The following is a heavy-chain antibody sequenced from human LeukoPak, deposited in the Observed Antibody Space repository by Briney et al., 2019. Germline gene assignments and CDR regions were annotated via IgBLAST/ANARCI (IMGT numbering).Heavy chain of an antibody. J-gene: IGHJ4*02. CDR2: IKEDGSEK. D-gene: IGHD3-16*01. CDR3: ARGGGS. Sequence: GGSLTLSCAPSGFTFSSYWMSWVRQAPGKGLEWVATIKEDGSEKHYVDSVKGRFTISRDNPKNSLYLQMNSVRAEDTAIYCCARGGGSGGQGTLVTVSS. CDR1: GFTFSSYW. V-gene: IGHV3-7*01.